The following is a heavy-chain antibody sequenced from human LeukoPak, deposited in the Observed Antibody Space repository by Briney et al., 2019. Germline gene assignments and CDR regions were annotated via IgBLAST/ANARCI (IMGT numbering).Heavy chain of an antibody. CDR2: INHSGST. D-gene: IGHD6-13*01. V-gene: IGHV4-34*01. CDR3: ARPRGAAAGTFGFDP. J-gene: IGHJ5*02. CDR1: GGSFSGYY. Sequence: SETLSLTCAVYGGSFSGYYWSWIRQPPGKGLEWIGEINHSGSTNYNPSLKSRVTISVDTSKNQFSLKLSSVTAADTAVYYCARPRGAAAGTFGFDPWGQGTLVTVSS.